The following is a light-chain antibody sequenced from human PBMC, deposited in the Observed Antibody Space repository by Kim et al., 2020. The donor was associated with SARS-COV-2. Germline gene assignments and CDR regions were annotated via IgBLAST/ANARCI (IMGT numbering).Light chain of an antibody. J-gene: IGKJ1*01. CDR3: QQYSDWPPWT. CDR2: GAS. V-gene: IGKV3-15*01. Sequence: EIVMTQSPATLSVSPGERATLSCRASQNINTNLAWYQQRPGQPPRLLIYGASTRVTDFPARFSGSGSGTEFTLTISSLQSEDFAVYYCQQYSDWPPWTFGQGTTVEIK. CDR1: QNINTN.